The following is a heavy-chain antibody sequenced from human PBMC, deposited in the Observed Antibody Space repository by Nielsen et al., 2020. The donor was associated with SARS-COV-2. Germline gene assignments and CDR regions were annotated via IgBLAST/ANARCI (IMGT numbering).Heavy chain of an antibody. V-gene: IGHV3-7*05. CDR1: GFTFSSNW. CDR2: IKQDGSEK. D-gene: IGHD6-19*01. CDR3: AKRGGGAVAGTCYFDY. Sequence: GESLKISCAASGFTFSSNWMSWVRQAPGKGLEWVANIKQDGSEKYYVDSVKGRFTISRDNAKNSLYLQMNSLRAEDTAVYYCAKRGGGAVAGTCYFDYWGQGTLVTVSS. J-gene: IGHJ4*02.